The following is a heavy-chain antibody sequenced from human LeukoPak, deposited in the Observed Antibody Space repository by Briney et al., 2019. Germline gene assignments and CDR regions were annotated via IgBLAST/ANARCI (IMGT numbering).Heavy chain of an antibody. Sequence: PGGSLRLSCEASGFTFTKFWMSWVRQAPGKGLEWVANIQEDGKKENYVDSVRGRFTIPRDNAKNSIYLQMNSLRVEDTAVYYCAKDIVGGGDDYWGQGTLVTVSS. CDR3: AKDIVGGGDDY. V-gene: IGHV3-7*01. J-gene: IGHJ4*02. CDR1: GFTFTKFW. CDR2: IQEDGKKE. D-gene: IGHD2-21*02.